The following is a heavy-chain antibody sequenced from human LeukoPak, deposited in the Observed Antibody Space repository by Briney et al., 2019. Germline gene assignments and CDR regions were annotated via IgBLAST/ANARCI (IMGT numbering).Heavy chain of an antibody. CDR1: GFTLSSYW. V-gene: IGHV3-7*03. J-gene: IGHJ3*02. D-gene: IGHD3-10*01. CDR2: IKEDGSEE. Sequence: GGSLRLSCAASGFTLSSYWMSWVRQAPGKGLEWVANIKEDGSEEYYVDSVKGRFTISRDNAQNSVYLHMNSLTAEDTALYYCARDWVAGVPFDAFDIWGQGTMVSVSS. CDR3: ARDWVAGVPFDAFDI.